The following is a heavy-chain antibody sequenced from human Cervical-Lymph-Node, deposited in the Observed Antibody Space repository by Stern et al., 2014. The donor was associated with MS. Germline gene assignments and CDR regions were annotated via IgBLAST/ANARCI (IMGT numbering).Heavy chain of an antibody. CDR2: ISWSGTKI. J-gene: IGHJ6*02. D-gene: IGHD3-3*01. V-gene: IGHV3-9*01. CDR1: GFAFDDYA. CDR3: ATANYEFGYYGMDV. Sequence: VQLVASGGGLVQPGRSLRLSCAAAGFAFDDYAMHWVRQAPGKGLEWVSGISWSGTKIGYADSVKGRFTISRDNAKNSLFLQMNNLRAEDTALYYCATANYEFGYYGMDVWGQGTAVTVS.